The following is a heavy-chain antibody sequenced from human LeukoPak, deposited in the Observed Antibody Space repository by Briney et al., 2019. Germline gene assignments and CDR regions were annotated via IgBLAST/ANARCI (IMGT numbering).Heavy chain of an antibody. CDR3: AKSMSGSYYGSFLDY. J-gene: IGHJ4*02. D-gene: IGHD1-26*01. CDR1: GFTFDDYA. V-gene: IGHV3-9*01. CDR2: ISWNSDSI. Sequence: PGGSLRLSCAASGFTFDDYAMHWVRQAPGKGLEWVSGISWNSDSIGYADSVKGRFTISRDNAKNSLYLQMNSLRAEDTALYYCAKSMSGSYYGSFLDYWGQGTLVTVSS.